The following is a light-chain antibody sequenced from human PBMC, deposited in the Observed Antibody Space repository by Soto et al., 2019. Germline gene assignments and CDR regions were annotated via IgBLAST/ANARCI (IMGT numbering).Light chain of an antibody. CDR1: SSYVGGYNY. CDR2: DVS. J-gene: IGLJ2*01. V-gene: IGLV2-14*01. CDR3: SSYTSSITLVV. Sequence: QSALTQPASVSGSPGQSITISCTGTSSYVGGYNYVSWYQQHPGKAPKLMIYDVSNRPSGVSNRFSGSKSGNTASLTISGLQAEDEADYYCSSYTSSITLVVFGGGTKLTVL.